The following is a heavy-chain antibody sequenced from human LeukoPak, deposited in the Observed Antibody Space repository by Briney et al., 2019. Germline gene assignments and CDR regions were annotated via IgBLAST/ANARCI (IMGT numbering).Heavy chain of an antibody. Sequence: SETLSLTCTVSGGSISSYYWGWIRQPPGKGLEWIGSIHYSGSTYYNPSLKSRVTISVDTSKNQFSLKLSSVTAADTAVYYCARGGHSSSWSLDYWGQGTLVTVSS. J-gene: IGHJ4*02. V-gene: IGHV4-39*07. D-gene: IGHD6-13*01. CDR3: ARGGHSSSWSLDY. CDR2: IHYSGST. CDR1: GGSISSYY.